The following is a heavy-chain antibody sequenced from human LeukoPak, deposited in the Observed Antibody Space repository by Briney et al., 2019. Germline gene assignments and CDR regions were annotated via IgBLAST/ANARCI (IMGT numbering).Heavy chain of an antibody. CDR2: MYYNGGP. CDR1: GGSISGYS. D-gene: IGHD3-22*01. Sequence: PSETLSLTCTVSGGSISGYSWSWIPQPPGKGLEWIGYMYYNGGPTYNPSLESRVTISADTSKNQLSLKLTSVTAADTAVYYCARADSSGYSIFGYWGQGTLVTVSS. CDR3: ARADSSGYSIFGY. V-gene: IGHV4-59*01. J-gene: IGHJ4*02.